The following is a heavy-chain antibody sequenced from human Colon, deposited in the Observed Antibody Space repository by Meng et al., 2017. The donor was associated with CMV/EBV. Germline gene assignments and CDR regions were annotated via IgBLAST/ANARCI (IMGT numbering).Heavy chain of an antibody. CDR2: IYYSGST. CDR1: GGSISSYY. CDR3: ARVTGGSWNFDY. Sequence: VRPQAPGTGLVKPPETLSLTCPVSGGSISSYYWSWIRQPPGKGLEWIGYIYYSGSTNYNPSLKSRVTISVDTSKNQFSLKLSSVTAADTAVYYCARVTGGSWNFDYWGQGTLVTVSS. D-gene: IGHD1-26*01. V-gene: IGHV4-59*01. J-gene: IGHJ4*02.